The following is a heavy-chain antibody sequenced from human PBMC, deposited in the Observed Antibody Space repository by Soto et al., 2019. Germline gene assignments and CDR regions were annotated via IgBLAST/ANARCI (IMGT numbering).Heavy chain of an antibody. V-gene: IGHV1-69*02. Sequence: SVKVSCKASGGTFSSYTISWVRQAPGQGLDWMGRIIPILGIANYAQKFQGRVTITADKSTSTAYMELSSLRSEDTAVYYCATTYGSGTRSSVYYYGMDVWGKGTTVTISS. D-gene: IGHD3-10*01. J-gene: IGHJ6*04. CDR2: IIPILGIA. CDR1: GGTFSSYT. CDR3: ATTYGSGTRSSVYYYGMDV.